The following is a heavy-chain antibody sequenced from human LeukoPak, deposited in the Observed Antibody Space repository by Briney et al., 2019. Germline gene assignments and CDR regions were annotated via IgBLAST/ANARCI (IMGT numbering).Heavy chain of an antibody. D-gene: IGHD2-15*01. CDR2: IYRGGST. Sequence: GGPLSLSCAASWFTVRSNYVRGVGEARGEGREGGAVIYRGGSTYYADSVKARFTISRDNSTNTLYLKMKRLRAADTAVYYCRIGYCSGGSCWRGYYYYYMDVWGNGNTVTISS. CDR1: WFTVRSNY. CDR3: RIGYCSGGSCWRGYYYYYMDV. V-gene: IGHV3-53*01. J-gene: IGHJ6*03.